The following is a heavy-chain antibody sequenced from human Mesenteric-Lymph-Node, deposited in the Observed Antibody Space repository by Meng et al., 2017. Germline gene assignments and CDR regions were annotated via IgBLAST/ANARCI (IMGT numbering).Heavy chain of an antibody. J-gene: IGHJ4*02. CDR2: INPADSEI. Sequence: GESLKISCKGSGYSFTTNWIGWVRQMPGKGLELMGIINPADSEIRYGPSFQGQVTISVDKSISTAYLQWSSLKASDTAMYYCARQGDGNTSWRTVVYWGQGTLVTGSS. D-gene: IGHD2-2*01. CDR3: ARQGDGNTSWRTVVY. CDR1: GYSFTTNW. V-gene: IGHV5-51*01.